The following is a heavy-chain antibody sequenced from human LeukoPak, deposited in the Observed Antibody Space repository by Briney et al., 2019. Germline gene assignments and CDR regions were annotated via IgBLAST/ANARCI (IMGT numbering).Heavy chain of an antibody. Sequence: PGGSLRLSCAASGFTFSSYWMHWVRQAPGKGLVWVSRINTDGSSTSYADSVKGRFTISRDNAKNTLYLQMNSLRAEDTAVYYCARDGPFVDTAMGLDYWGQGTLVTVSS. CDR1: GFTFSSYW. CDR2: INTDGSST. D-gene: IGHD5-18*01. V-gene: IGHV3-74*01. CDR3: ARDGPFVDTAMGLDY. J-gene: IGHJ4*02.